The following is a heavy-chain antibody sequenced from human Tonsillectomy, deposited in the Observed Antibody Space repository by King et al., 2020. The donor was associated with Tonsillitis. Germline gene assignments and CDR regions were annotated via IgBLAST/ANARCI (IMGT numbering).Heavy chain of an antibody. D-gene: IGHD3-10*01. Sequence: VQLQESGGGVVQPGRSLRLSCAASGFTFSSYGMHWVRPAPGKGLEWVAVIWYDGSNKYYADSVKGRFTISRDNSKNTLYLQMNSLRAEDTAVYYCARGSYYGSGSYRDYYYYYMDVWGKGTTVTVSS. J-gene: IGHJ6*03. CDR2: IWYDGSNK. CDR1: GFTFSSYG. V-gene: IGHV3-33*08. CDR3: ARGSYYGSGSYRDYYYYYMDV.